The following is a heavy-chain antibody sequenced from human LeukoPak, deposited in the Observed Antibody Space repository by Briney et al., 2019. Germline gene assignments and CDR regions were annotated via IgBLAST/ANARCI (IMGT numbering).Heavy chain of an antibody. CDR1: GGSISSYY. CDR3: ATAEIGYCSSTSCERRAFDI. J-gene: IGHJ3*02. CDR2: IYYSGST. D-gene: IGHD2-2*01. V-gene: IGHV4-59*01. Sequence: SQTLSLTCTVSGGSISSYYWSWIRQPPGKGLEWIGYIYYSGSTNYNPSLKSRVTISVDTSKNQFSLKLSSVTAADTAVYYCATAEIGYCSSTSCERRAFDIWGQGTMVTVSS.